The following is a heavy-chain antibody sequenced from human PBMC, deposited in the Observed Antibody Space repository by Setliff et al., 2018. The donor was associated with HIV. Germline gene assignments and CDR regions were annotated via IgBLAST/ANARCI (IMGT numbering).Heavy chain of an antibody. D-gene: IGHD1-1*01. CDR3: ARVPNWRSAPFAYDV. Sequence: SETLSLTCTVSGASISSGGYYWNWIRQLPGKGLEWIGYILDSGSTYYNPSLRGRLSMSIDTSANQFSVELTSVTAADTALYFCARVPNWRSAPFAYDVWGLGTMVTVSS. CDR2: ILDSGST. CDR1: GASISSGGYY. J-gene: IGHJ3*01. V-gene: IGHV4-31*03.